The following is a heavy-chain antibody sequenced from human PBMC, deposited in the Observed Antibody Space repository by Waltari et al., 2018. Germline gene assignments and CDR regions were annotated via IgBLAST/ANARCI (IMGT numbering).Heavy chain of an antibody. CDR3: ARQTLGYCTSAACRRLET. CDR1: GYFINTGFF. CDR2: IYHEGTT. J-gene: IGHJ5*02. V-gene: IGHV4-38-2*01. Sequence: QVQLQESGPGRVRPSETLSLTCDVSGYFINTGFFWGWIRQPPGKGLGWNVNIYHEGTTYDNPSLKHRLKIDLETSKNQFSLRLNFVEVADTAVYYCARQTLGYCTSAACRRLETWGQGILVTVSS. D-gene: IGHD2-2*03.